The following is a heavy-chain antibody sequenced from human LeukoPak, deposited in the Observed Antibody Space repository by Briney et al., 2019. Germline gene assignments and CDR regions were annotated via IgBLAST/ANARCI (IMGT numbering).Heavy chain of an antibody. Sequence: SVKVSCKASGGTFSSYAISWVRQAPGQGLEWMGGIIPIFGTANYAQRFQGRVTITTDESTSTAYMELSSLRSEDTAVYYCAREPHYYDSSGYYYLDYWGQGTLVTVSS. CDR1: GGTFSSYA. D-gene: IGHD3-22*01. CDR2: IIPIFGTA. J-gene: IGHJ4*02. CDR3: AREPHYYDSSGYYYLDY. V-gene: IGHV1-69*05.